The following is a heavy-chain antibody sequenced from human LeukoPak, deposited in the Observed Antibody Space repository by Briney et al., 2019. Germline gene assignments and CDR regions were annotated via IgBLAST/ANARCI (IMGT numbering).Heavy chain of an antibody. CDR2: IKQDGSEK. V-gene: IGHV3-7*03. CDR3: ARVLGSGTYWGVFDC. CDR1: GFTFSSYW. Sequence: GGSLRLSCAASGFTFSSYWMSWVRQAPGKGLEWVANIKQDGSEKYYVDSVKGRFTISRDNSKNTLYLQMNSPRAEDTAVYYCARVLGSGTYWGVFDCWGQGALVTVSS. D-gene: IGHD1-26*01. J-gene: IGHJ4*02.